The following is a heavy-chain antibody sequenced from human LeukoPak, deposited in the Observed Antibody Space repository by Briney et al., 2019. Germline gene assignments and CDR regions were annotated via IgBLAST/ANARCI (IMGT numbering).Heavy chain of an antibody. J-gene: IGHJ4*02. CDR3: AKSGLNRFDY. V-gene: IGHV3-23*01. CDR1: GFTFSSYA. CDR2: ISGRNGGT. Sequence: GGSLRLSCATSGFTFSSYAMNWVRQAPGKGLQWVSAISGRNGGTYYADSVKGRFTISRDNSKNTLYLQMKSLRAEDTAVYYCAKSGLNRFDYWGQGTLVTVSS. D-gene: IGHD2-15*01.